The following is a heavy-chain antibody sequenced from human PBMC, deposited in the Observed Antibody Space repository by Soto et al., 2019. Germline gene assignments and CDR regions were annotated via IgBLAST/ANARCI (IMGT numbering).Heavy chain of an antibody. CDR2: IDPSDSYT. J-gene: IGHJ5*02. CDR1: GYSFTSYW. CDR3: ARHHQADSSAQNWFDP. Sequence: GESLKISCNGSGYSFTSYWISWVRQMPWKGLEWMGRIDPSDSYTNYSPSFQGHVTISADKSISTAYLQWSSLKASDTAMYYCARHHQADSSAQNWFDPWGQGTLVTVSS. D-gene: IGHD3-22*01. V-gene: IGHV5-10-1*01.